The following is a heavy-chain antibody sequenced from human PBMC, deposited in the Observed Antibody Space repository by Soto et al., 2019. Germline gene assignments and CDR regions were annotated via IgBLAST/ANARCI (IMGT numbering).Heavy chain of an antibody. CDR3: AKVYSSGWYCY. D-gene: IGHD6-19*01. CDR1: GFTFSSYA. Sequence: GGSLRLSCAASGFTFSSYAMSWVRQAPGKELEWVSAISGSGGSTYYADSVKGRLTISRDNSKNTLYLQMNSLRAEDTAVYYCAKVYSSGWYCYWDQGTLVTVSS. CDR2: ISGSGGST. V-gene: IGHV3-23*01. J-gene: IGHJ4*02.